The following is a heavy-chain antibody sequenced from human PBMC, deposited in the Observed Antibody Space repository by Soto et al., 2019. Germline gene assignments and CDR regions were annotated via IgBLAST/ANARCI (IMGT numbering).Heavy chain of an antibody. J-gene: IGHJ5*02. V-gene: IGHV1-58*01. Sequence: QRQLVQSGPEGKKPGTSVKVSCKASGFTFTSSAGQWVRQARGQRLEWIGWIVVGSGNTNYEHKFQERVTITRDMSTSTAYMELSSLRSEDTAVYYCAADPSENCFDPWGQVTLVTVSS. CDR1: GFTFTSSA. CDR3: AADPSENCFDP. CDR2: IVVGSGNT.